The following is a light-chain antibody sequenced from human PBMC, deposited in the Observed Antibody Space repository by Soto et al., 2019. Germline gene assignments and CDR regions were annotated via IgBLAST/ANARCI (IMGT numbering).Light chain of an antibody. CDR3: SSYTTSTTWV. J-gene: IGLJ3*02. CDR2: AVS. V-gene: IGLV2-14*01. Sequence: QSALTQPASVSGSPGQSITISCTGTSSDVGAYNYVSWYQQYPGKAPKLMIYAVSNRPSGVSNRFSGSKSGNTASLTISGLQAEDEADYYCSSYTTSTTWVFGGGTKL. CDR1: SSDVGAYNY.